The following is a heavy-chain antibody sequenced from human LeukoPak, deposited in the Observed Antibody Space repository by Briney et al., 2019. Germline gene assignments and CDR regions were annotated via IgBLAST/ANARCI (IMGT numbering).Heavy chain of an antibody. D-gene: IGHD6-6*01. CDR1: GYTFTGYY. CDR2: INPNSGGT. Sequence: ASVKVSCKASGYTFTGYYMHWVRQAPGQGLEWMGWINPNSGGTNYAQKFQGRVTMTRDTSISTAYMELSRLRSDDTAVYYCAREGIAARRGPAKRWFDPWGQGTLVTVSS. CDR3: AREGIAARRGPAKRWFDP. J-gene: IGHJ5*02. V-gene: IGHV1-2*02.